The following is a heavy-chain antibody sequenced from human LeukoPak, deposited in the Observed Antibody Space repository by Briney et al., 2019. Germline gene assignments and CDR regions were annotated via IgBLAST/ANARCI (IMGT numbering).Heavy chain of an antibody. CDR2: IYYSGST. D-gene: IGHD1-1*01. Sequence: SETLSLTCTVSGVSISSYYWSWIRQPPGKGLEWIGYIYYSGSTNYNPSLKSRVTISVDTSKNQFSLKLSSVTAADTAVYYCARVGSTGTNLNWVYPWGQGTLVTVSS. V-gene: IGHV4-59*01. CDR1: GVSISSYY. CDR3: ARVGSTGTNLNWVYP. J-gene: IGHJ5*02.